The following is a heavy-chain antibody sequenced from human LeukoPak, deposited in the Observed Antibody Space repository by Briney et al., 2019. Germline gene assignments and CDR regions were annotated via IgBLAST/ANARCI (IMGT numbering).Heavy chain of an antibody. V-gene: IGHV3-30*18. CDR3: AKEIAVAGYNNPFDY. D-gene: IGHD6-19*01. J-gene: IGHJ4*02. CDR2: ISTDGNYK. Sequence: GGSLRLSCVASGFTFSRFAMYWVRQAPGKGLEWVAVISTDGNYKYYADSVKGRFTISRYNSENTVYLQMNSLRVEDTAVYYCAKEIAVAGYNNPFDYWGQGTLVTVSS. CDR1: GFTFSRFA.